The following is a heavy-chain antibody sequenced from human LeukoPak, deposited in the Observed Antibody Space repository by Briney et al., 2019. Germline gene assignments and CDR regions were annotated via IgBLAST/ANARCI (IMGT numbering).Heavy chain of an antibody. Sequence: SETLSLTCTVSGGSISSYYWSWIRQPPGKGLECVVYNYYSGSTNYNPSLKSRVTISVDTSKNQFSLKLSSVTAADTAVYYCARVEGYCTNGVCSGGPDYWGQGTLVTVSS. CDR2: NYYSGST. CDR1: GGSISSYY. J-gene: IGHJ4*02. D-gene: IGHD2-8*01. CDR3: ARVEGYCTNGVCSGGPDY. V-gene: IGHV4-59*01.